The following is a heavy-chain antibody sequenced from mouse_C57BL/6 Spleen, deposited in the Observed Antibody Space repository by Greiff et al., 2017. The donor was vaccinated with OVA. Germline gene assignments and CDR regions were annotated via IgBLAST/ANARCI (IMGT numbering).Heavy chain of an antibody. CDR2: IYPRSGNT. V-gene: IGHV1-81*01. Sequence: VQLQQSGAELARPGASVKLSCKASGYTFTSYGISWVKQRTGQGLEWIGEIYPRSGNTYYNEKFKGQATLTADKSSSTAYMELRSLTSEDAAVYYCANYYDYDGGYFDVWGTGTTVTVSS. CDR3: ANYYDYDGGYFDV. J-gene: IGHJ1*03. D-gene: IGHD2-4*01. CDR1: GYTFTSYG.